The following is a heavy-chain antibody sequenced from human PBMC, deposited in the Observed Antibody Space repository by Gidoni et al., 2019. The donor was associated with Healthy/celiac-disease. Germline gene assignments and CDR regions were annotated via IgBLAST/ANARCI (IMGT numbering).Heavy chain of an antibody. D-gene: IGHD3-3*01. V-gene: IGHV4-59*08. CDR1: GGSISSYY. Sequence: QVQLQESGPGRVKPSETLSLTCPVSGGSISSYYRSWIRQPPGKGLEWIGYIYYRWSTNYNPSLNSRVTISVDTSKNHSSLKLSSVTAADTAVYYCARHMTIFGVVGSGWFDPWGQGTLVTVSS. J-gene: IGHJ5*02. CDR3: ARHMTIFGVVGSGWFDP. CDR2: IYYRWST.